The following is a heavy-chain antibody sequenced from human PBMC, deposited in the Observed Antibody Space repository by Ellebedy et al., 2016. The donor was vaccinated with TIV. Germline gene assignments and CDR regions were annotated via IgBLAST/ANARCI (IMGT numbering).Heavy chain of an antibody. Sequence: GESLKISCAASGITFTSYSMTWLRQAPGKGLDWISYIGSTSGTTQYADSVRGRFTISRDHDNHLLYLQMDSLRVEDTAVYYCAAAWATAMLPEYWGQGTLVTVSS. J-gene: IGHJ4*02. CDR3: AAAWATAMLPEY. CDR2: IGSTSGTT. D-gene: IGHD2-2*01. CDR1: GITFTSYS. V-gene: IGHV3-48*01.